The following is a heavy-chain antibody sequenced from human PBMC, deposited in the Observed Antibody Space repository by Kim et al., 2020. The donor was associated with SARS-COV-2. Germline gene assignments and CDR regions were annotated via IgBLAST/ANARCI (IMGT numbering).Heavy chain of an antibody. V-gene: IGHV3-23*01. CDR3: AKIGAHCSAGGCYLTYLDH. CDR1: GFTFSSFA. CDR2: ISGSGGST. D-gene: IGHD2-15*01. Sequence: GGSLRLSCFASGFTFSSFAMSWVRQIPGKGLEWVSSISGSGGSTYYADSVKGRFTVSRDSSKNAVFLQVTSLRGDDTAVYYCAKIGAHCSAGGCYLTYLDHWGQGTQVTVSS. J-gene: IGHJ4*02.